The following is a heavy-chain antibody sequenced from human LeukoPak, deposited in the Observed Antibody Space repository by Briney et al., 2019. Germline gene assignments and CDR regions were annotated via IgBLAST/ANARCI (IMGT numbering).Heavy chain of an antibody. J-gene: IGHJ4*02. CDR1: GFTFSSHG. Sequence: GRSLTLSCAAAGFTFSSHGMHWVRQAPGKGLEWVATIAYDGSNKYYGDSVKGRFTISRDNSNNTLYVQMDSLSTEDTAVYYCAKDIEDSSSSRDYWGQGTLVTVSS. D-gene: IGHD6-6*01. V-gene: IGHV3-30*18. CDR3: AKDIEDSSSSRDY. CDR2: IAYDGSNK.